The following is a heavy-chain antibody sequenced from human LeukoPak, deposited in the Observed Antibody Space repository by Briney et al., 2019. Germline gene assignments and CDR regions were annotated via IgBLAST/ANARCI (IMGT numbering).Heavy chain of an antibody. CDR1: GYTFTGYY. CDR2: INPNSGGT. CDR3: ARSTRFITIFSYGVDV. V-gene: IGHV1-2*02. D-gene: IGHD3-3*01. Sequence: ASVKVSCKASGYTFTGYYMHWVRQAPGQGLEWMGWINPNSGGTNYAQKFQGRVTMTRDTSISTAYMELSRLRSDDTAVYYCARSTRFITIFSYGVDVWGQGTTVTVSS. J-gene: IGHJ6*02.